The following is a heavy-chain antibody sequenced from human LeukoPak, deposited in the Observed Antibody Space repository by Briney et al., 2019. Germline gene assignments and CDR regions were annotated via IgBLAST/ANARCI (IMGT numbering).Heavy chain of an antibody. CDR2: IYSGGST. V-gene: IGHV3-66*01. D-gene: IGHD3-16*01. J-gene: IGHJ3*02. Sequence: GGSLRLSCAASGFTVSSNYMSWVRQAPGKGLEWVSVIYSGGSTHYADSVKGRFTISRDNSKNTLYLQMNSLRAEDTAVYYCASPRLKDDAFDIWGQGTMVTVSS. CDR1: GFTVSSNY. CDR3: ASPRLKDDAFDI.